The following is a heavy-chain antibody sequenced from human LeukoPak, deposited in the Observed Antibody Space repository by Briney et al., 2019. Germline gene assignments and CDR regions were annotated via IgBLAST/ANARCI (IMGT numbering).Heavy chain of an antibody. CDR1: GFIFRDYT. V-gene: IGHV3-21*01. J-gene: IGHJ4*02. CDR2: ISSSSSYI. Sequence: GGSLRLSCVASGFIFRDYTMNWVRQAPGKGLEWVSSISSSSSYIYYADSVKGRFTISRDDAKNSLYLQMNSLRAEDTAVYYCAREGLAVAGFDYWGQGTLVTVSS. D-gene: IGHD6-19*01. CDR3: AREGLAVAGFDY.